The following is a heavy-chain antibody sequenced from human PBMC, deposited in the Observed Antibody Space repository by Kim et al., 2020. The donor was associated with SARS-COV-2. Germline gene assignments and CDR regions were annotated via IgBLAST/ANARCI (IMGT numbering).Heavy chain of an antibody. D-gene: IGHD6-19*01. J-gene: IGHJ4*02. Sequence: ADAVKGRLPISSDNSKNTLYLQMNSLRAEDTAVYYCAKTGYSSGWYYFDYWGQGTLVTVSS. CDR3: AKTGYSSGWYYFDY. V-gene: IGHV3-23*03.